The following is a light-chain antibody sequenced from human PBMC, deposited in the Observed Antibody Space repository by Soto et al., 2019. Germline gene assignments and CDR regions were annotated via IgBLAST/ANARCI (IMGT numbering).Light chain of an antibody. CDR1: RSNIGRKI. CDR2: SNI. J-gene: IGLJ3*02. V-gene: IGLV1-44*01. CDR3: ASWDDSLKSPV. Sequence: QSVLSQPPSASGTPGQTVTISCSGSRSNIGRKIVNWYQQVPGTAPKLLIYSNIRRPSEVPDRFSASKSGISASLAISGLQSDDEATYYCASWDDSLKSPVFGGGTKGTVL.